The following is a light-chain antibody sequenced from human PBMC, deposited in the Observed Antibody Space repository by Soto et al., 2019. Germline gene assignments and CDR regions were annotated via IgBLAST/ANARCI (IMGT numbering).Light chain of an antibody. CDR1: QSIRNY. V-gene: IGKV1-39*01. J-gene: IGKJ1*01. CDR2: AAS. Sequence: DIQMTQSPSSLSASVGDRVTISCRASQSIRNYVSWYQQKPGTAPKLLIRAASTLQSGVPSRFSGSGSRTDFTLTISSLQIEDFATYFFQQTDSTPQTVGQWPNVEI. CDR3: QQTDSTPQT.